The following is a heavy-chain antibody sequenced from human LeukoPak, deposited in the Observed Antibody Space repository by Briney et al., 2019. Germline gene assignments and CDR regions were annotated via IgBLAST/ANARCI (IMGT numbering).Heavy chain of an antibody. J-gene: IGHJ6*02. CDR1: GFTFSSYS. D-gene: IGHD3-3*01. CDR3: ARDYYDFWSGYSLYYYYGMDV. V-gene: IGHV3-21*01. CDR2: ISSSSSYI. Sequence: GGSLRLSCAASGFTFSSYSMDWVRQAPGKGLEWVSSISSSSSYIYYADSVKGRFTISRDNAKNSLYLQMNSLRAEDTAVYYCARDYYDFWSGYSLYYYYGMDVWGQGTTVTVSS.